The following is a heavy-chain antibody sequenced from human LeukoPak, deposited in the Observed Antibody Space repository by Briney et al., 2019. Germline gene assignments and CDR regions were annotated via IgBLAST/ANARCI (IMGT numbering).Heavy chain of an antibody. V-gene: IGHV4-59*01. CDR2: IYYSGST. CDR3: ARVSEEQLVDY. D-gene: IGHD6-6*01. CDR1: GGSISSYY. Sequence: SETLSLTCTVSGGSISSYYWSWIRQPPGKGLEWIGYIYYSGSTNYNPSLKSRVTISVDTSKNQFSLKLSSVTATDTAVYYCARVSEEQLVDYWGQGTLVTVSS. J-gene: IGHJ4*02.